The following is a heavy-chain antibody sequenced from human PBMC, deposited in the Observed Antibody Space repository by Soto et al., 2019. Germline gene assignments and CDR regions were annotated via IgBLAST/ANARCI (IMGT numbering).Heavy chain of an antibody. D-gene: IGHD2-2*01. CDR2: IIPIFGTA. CDR3: ARGVVPAANEEYYFDY. J-gene: IGHJ4*02. V-gene: IGHV1-69*01. CDR1: GDTFSSYA. Sequence: QVQLVQSGAEVKKPGSSVKVSCKASGDTFSSYAISWVRQAPGQGLEWMGGIIPIFGTANYAQKFQGRVTITAHESTSTAYMDLSSLRSEDTAVYYCARGVVPAANEEYYFDYWGQGTLVTASS.